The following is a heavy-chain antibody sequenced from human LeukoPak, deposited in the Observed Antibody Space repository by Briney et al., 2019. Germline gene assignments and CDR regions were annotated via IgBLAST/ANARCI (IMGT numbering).Heavy chain of an antibody. CDR1: GFSLNTRGVG. J-gene: IGHJ4*02. CDR2: ISWYDDW. Sequence: SGPTLVNPTQTLTLTCTFSGFSLNTRGVGVGWIRQPPVRALEWHALISWYDDWRYSPSLKSRLTITKHTSKNQVVLKMTNMDPVDTATYFCAHRKNYYDSSVFDNWGQGTLVTVSS. CDR3: AHRKNYYDSSVFDN. V-gene: IGHV2-5*01. D-gene: IGHD3-22*01.